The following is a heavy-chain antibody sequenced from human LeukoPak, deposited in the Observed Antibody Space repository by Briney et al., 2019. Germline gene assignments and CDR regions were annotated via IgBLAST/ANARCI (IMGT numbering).Heavy chain of an antibody. V-gene: IGHV4-31*03. CDR2: IYYSGST. Sequence: SETLSLTCTVSGGSISSGGYYWSWIRQHPGKGLEWIGYIYYSGSTYYNPSLKSRVTISVDTSKNQFSLKLSSVTAADTAVYYCVSMYPRADAFDIWGQGTMVTVSS. CDR3: VSMYPRADAFDI. CDR1: GGSISSGGYY. J-gene: IGHJ3*02. D-gene: IGHD2-8*01.